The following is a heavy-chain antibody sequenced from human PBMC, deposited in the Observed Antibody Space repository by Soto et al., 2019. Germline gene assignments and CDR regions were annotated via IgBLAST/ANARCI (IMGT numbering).Heavy chain of an antibody. J-gene: IGHJ5*02. CDR2: IYHSGST. CDR3: VREAVYSNWFDP. Sequence: QLQLQESGSGLVKPSQTLSLTCAVSGGSISSGGYSWSWIRQPPGKGLEWIGYIYHSGSTYYNPYLKGRVTISVDRSKHQFSLQLSSVTAADTAVYYCVREAVYSNWFDPWGQGTLVTVSS. D-gene: IGHD2-8*01. CDR1: GGSISSGGYS. V-gene: IGHV4-30-2*01.